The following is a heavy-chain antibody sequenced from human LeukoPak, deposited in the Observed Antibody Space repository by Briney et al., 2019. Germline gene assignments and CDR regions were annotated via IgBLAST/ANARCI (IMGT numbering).Heavy chain of an antibody. J-gene: IGHJ4*02. CDR1: GFTFSSYA. Sequence: PGGSLRLSCAASGFTFSSYAMSWVRQAPGKGLECISGFSGSGGSTYYADSVKGRFTISRDNSKNTLYLQMNSLRAEDTAVYYCARAWTGYSYGDYWGQGTLVTVSS. D-gene: IGHD5-18*01. CDR3: ARAWTGYSYGDY. CDR2: FSGSGGST. V-gene: IGHV3-23*01.